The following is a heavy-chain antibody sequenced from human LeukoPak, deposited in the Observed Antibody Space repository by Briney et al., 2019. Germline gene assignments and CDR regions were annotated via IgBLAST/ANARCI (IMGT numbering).Heavy chain of an antibody. D-gene: IGHD3-22*01. Sequence: PSETLSLTCAVYGGSFSGYYWSWIRQPPGKGLEWIGEINHSGSTNYNPSLKSRVTISVDTSKNQFSLKLSSVTAADTAVYYCARFITMIPPGPYYFDYWGQGTLVTVSS. CDR2: INHSGST. CDR3: ARFITMIPPGPYYFDY. J-gene: IGHJ4*02. CDR1: GGSFSGYY. V-gene: IGHV4-34*01.